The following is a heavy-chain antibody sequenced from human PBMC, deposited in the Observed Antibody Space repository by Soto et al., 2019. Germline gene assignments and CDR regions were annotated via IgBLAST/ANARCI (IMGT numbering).Heavy chain of an antibody. Sequence: PGGSLRLSCEASGFTFKESAMNWVRQAPGKGLEWVASISDTGASTWYAESVRGRLSISRDNSKNTLYLQMNSLRGEDTAVYYCAKGRGSGWAWSFDNWGQGTLVTVSS. D-gene: IGHD6-19*01. CDR1: GFTFKESA. V-gene: IGHV3-23*01. CDR2: ISDTGAST. J-gene: IGHJ4*02. CDR3: AKGRGSGWAWSFDN.